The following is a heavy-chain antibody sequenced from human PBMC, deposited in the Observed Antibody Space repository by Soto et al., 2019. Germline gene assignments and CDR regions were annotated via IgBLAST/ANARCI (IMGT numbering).Heavy chain of an antibody. V-gene: IGHV4-59*08. CDR1: GGSISSYY. CDR2: IYHSGSS. CDR3: ARQRSVVVTPWWCDP. J-gene: IGHJ5*02. D-gene: IGHD2-15*01. Sequence: SETLSLTCTVSGGSISSYYWRWIRQPPGKGLEWIGYIYHSGSSNYNPSLKSRVTILLDTSKNQLSLKLSSVTAADTAVYYCARQRSVVVTPWWCDPWGQGTLVTVS.